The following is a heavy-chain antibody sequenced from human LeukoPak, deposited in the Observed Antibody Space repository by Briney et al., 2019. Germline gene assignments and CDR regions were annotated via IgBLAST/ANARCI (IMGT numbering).Heavy chain of an antibody. CDR2: ISWNSGSI. CDR3: AKVSEGYYYGMDV. J-gene: IGHJ6*02. Sequence: GGSLRLSCAASGFTFDDYAMRWVRQAPGKGLEWVSGISWNSGSIGYADSVKGRFTISRDNAKNSLYLQMNSLRAEDTALYYCAKVSEGYYYGMDVWGQGTTVTVSS. CDR1: GFTFDDYA. V-gene: IGHV3-9*01.